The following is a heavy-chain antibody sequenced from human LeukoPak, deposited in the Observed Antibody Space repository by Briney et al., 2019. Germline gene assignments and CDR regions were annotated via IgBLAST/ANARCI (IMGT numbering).Heavy chain of an antibody. Sequence: SETLSLTCTVSGGSISSYYWSWIRQPPGKGLEWIGYIYYSGSTNYNPSLKSRVTISVDTSKNQFSLKLSSVTAADTAVYYCARRQTGYSSSWIDYWGQGTLVTVSS. CDR3: ARRQTGYSSSWIDY. V-gene: IGHV4-59*08. CDR1: GGSISSYY. J-gene: IGHJ4*02. CDR2: IYYSGST. D-gene: IGHD6-13*01.